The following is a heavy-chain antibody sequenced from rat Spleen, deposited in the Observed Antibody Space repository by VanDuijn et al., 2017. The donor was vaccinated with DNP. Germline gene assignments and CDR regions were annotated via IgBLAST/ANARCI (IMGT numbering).Heavy chain of an antibody. CDR3: AKDQETSPFDY. D-gene: IGHD1-12*01. J-gene: IGHJ2*01. Sequence: EVQLVESGGDLVQPGRSLKLFCAASGFSFSDYYMAWVRQAPGRGLEWVASINTDGGTTYYPDSVKGRFTISRDNAEDTVNLQINSLRSEDTATYYCAKDQETSPFDYWGQGVMVTVSS. CDR1: GFSFSDYY. CDR2: INTDGGTT. V-gene: IGHV5-58*01.